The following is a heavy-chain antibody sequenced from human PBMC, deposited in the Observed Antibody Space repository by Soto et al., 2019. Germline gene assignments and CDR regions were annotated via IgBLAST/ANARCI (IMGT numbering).Heavy chain of an antibody. D-gene: IGHD4-17*01. CDR2: IWYDGSNK. V-gene: IGHV3-33*01. Sequence: QVQLVESGGGVVQPGRSLRLSCAASGFTFSSYGMHWVRQAPGKGLEWVAVIWYDGSNKYYADSVKGRFTISRDNSKNTLYLQMSSLSAADTAVYYCAREWLGDDYGHYGSLLGYFDLWGRGTLVTVSS. CDR3: AREWLGDDYGHYGSLLGYFDL. CDR1: GFTFSSYG. J-gene: IGHJ2*01.